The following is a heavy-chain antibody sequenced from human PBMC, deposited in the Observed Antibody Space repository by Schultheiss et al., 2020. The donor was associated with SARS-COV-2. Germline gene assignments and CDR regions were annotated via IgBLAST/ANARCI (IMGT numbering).Heavy chain of an antibody. CDR3: TTVVDGYCSGGSCYSGFDP. Sequence: GESLKISCAASGFTFSSYAMHWVRQAPGKGLEWVAVISYDGSNKYYADSVKGRFTISRDNAKNSLYLQMNSLRAEDTAVYYCTTVVDGYCSGGSCYSGFDPWGQGTLVTVSS. CDR1: GFTFSSYA. CDR2: ISYDGSNK. J-gene: IGHJ5*02. D-gene: IGHD2-15*01. V-gene: IGHV3-30-3*01.